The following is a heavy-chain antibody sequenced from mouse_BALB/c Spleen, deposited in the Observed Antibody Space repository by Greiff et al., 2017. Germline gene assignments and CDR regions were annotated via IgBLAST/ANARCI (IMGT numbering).Heavy chain of an antibody. V-gene: IGHV5-6*01. D-gene: IGHD2-1*01. CDR3: ARRPYGNYVDYAMDY. Sequence: EVHLVESGGDLVKPGGSLKLSCAASGFTFSSYGMSWVRQTPDKRLEWVATISSGGSYTYYPDSVKGRFTISRDNAKNTLYLQMSSLKSEDTAMYYCARRPYGNYVDYAMDYWGQGTSVTVSS. CDR2: ISSGGSYT. J-gene: IGHJ4*01. CDR1: GFTFSSYG.